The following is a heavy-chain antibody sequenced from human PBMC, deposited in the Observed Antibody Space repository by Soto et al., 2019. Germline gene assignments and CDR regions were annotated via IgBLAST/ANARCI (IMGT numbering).Heavy chain of an antibody. J-gene: IGHJ4*02. Sequence: SGPTLVNPTQTLTLTCTFSGFSLTTTGVGVSWIRQPPGKALEWLALIYWHDDRRYSPSLKSRLNITQDTSKNQVVLKMTNMEPVETATYPRANRGGAEVGLYYFDYWGQGALVTVSS. D-gene: IGHD3-16*01. CDR3: ANRGGAEVGLYYFDY. V-gene: IGHV2-5*01. CDR2: IYWHDDR. CDR1: GFSLTTTGVG.